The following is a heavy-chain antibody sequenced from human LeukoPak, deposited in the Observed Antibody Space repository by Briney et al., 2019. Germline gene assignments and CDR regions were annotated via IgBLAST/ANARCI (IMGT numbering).Heavy chain of an antibody. CDR3: AGTTTWVPTMPYYYYGMDV. CDR1: GGSISSYY. J-gene: IGHJ6*02. D-gene: IGHD2-2*01. CDR2: IYHSGNT. V-gene: IGHV4-59*12. Sequence: SETLSLTCTVSGGSISSYYWSWIRQPPGKGLEWIGYIYHSGNTYYNPSLKSRVTISVDRSKNQLSLKLNSVTAADTAVYYCAGTTTWVPTMPYYYYGMDVWGQGTTVTVSS.